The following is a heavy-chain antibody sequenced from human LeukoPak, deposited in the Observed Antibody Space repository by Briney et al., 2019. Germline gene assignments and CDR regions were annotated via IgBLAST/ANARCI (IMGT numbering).Heavy chain of an antibody. CDR3: ARSPEGDWFDP. CDR2: ISAYNGNT. CDR1: GYTFTSYG. V-gene: IGHV1-18*01. J-gene: IGHJ5*02. Sequence: ASVKVSCKASGYTFTSYGISWVRHAPGQGLEWIGWISAYNGNTNYAQKLQGRVTMTTDTSTSTAYMELRSLRSDDTAVYYCARSPEGDWFDPWGQGTLVTVSS. D-gene: IGHD1-14*01.